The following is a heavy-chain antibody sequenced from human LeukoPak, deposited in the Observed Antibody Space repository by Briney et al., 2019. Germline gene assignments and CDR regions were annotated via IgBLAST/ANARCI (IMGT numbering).Heavy chain of an antibody. CDR2: FDPEDGET. Sequence: GASVKVSCKVSGYTLTEVSMLWVGQAPGKGREWMGGFDPEDGETIYAQKFQGRVTMTEDTSTDTAYMELSSLRSEDTAVYYCATVARFGDYFAYWSQGPLATVSS. V-gene: IGHV1-24*01. CDR1: GYTLTEVS. CDR3: ATVARFGDYFAY. J-gene: IGHJ4*02. D-gene: IGHD3-10*01.